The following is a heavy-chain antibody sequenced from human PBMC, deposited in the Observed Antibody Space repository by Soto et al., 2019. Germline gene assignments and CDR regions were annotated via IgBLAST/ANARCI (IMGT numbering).Heavy chain of an antibody. J-gene: IGHJ6*02. CDR2: IYYSGST. Sequence: QLQLQESGPGLVKPSETLSLTCTVSGGSISSSSYYWGWIRQPPGKGLEWIGSIYYSGSTYYNPSLKSRVTISVDTSKNQFSLKLSSVTAADTAVYYCAQIKYDSSGYYQYYYYYYGMDVWGQGTTVTVSS. V-gene: IGHV4-39*01. CDR1: GGSISSSSYY. D-gene: IGHD3-22*01. CDR3: AQIKYDSSGYYQYYYYYYGMDV.